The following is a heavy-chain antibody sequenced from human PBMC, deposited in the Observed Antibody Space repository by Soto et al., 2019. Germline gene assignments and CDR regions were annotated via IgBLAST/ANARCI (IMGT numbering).Heavy chain of an antibody. CDR2: ISSSSSTI. CDR3: ARDGSRGKAAFDI. V-gene: IGHV3-48*02. D-gene: IGHD1-26*01. J-gene: IGHJ3*02. CDR1: GFTFSSYA. Sequence: GGSLRLSCAASGFTFSSYAMSWVRQAPGKGLEWVSAISSSSSTIYYADSVKGRFTISRDNAKNSLYLQMNSLRDEGTAVYYCARDGSRGKAAFDIWGQGTMVTVSS.